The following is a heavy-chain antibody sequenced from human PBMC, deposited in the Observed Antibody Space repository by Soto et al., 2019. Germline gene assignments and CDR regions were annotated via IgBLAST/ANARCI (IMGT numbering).Heavy chain of an antibody. CDR2: IYSDDTGGTT. J-gene: IGHJ4*02. Sequence: PGGSLRLSCAASGFTASSSQMRWVRQAPGKGLEWVSIIYSDDTGGTTYYADSVKGRFTISRDNSKNTLYLQMTSLRAEDTAVYYCTRDRNYFDNWGQGTLVTVSS. CDR3: TRDRNYFDN. V-gene: IGHV3-53*01. CDR1: GFTASSSQ.